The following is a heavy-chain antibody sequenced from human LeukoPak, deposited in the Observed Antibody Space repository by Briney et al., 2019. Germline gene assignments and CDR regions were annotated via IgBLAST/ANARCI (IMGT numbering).Heavy chain of an antibody. D-gene: IGHD5-18*01. CDR3: ARDGYGSGYSYDNWFDP. V-gene: IGHV3-30-3*01. Sequence: PGGSLRLSCAASGFTFSSYAMHWVRQAPGKGLEWVAVISYDGSNKYYADSVKGRFTISRDNSKNTLYLQMNSLRAEDTAVYYCARDGYGSGYSYDNWFDPWGPGTLVTVSS. CDR2: ISYDGSNK. CDR1: GFTFSSYA. J-gene: IGHJ5*02.